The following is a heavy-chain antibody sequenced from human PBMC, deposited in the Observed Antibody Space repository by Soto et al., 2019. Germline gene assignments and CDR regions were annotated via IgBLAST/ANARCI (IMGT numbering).Heavy chain of an antibody. D-gene: IGHD2-2*01. Sequence: TLSLTCAISGDSVSSNSAAWNWIRQSPSRGLEWLGRTYYRSKWYNDYAVSVKSRITINPDTSKNQFSLQLNSVTPEDTAVYYCTRAEGSRYYYYYYAMDVWGQGTTVTVSS. CDR1: GDSVSSNSAA. CDR3: TRAEGSRYYYYYYAMDV. CDR2: TYYRSKWYN. J-gene: IGHJ6*02. V-gene: IGHV6-1*01.